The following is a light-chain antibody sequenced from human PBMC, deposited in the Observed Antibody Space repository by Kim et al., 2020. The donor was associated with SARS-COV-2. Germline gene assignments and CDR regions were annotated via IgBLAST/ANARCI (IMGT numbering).Light chain of an antibody. J-gene: IGKJ1*01. CDR1: EVASNN. CDR3: KKNESDPS. V-gene: IGKV1-27*01. CDR2: AAS. Sequence: SASVRDRVTTTGRASEVASNNLACYQKNPGKVPKLLTYAASTGQSGVQTGLGGIGSGTDFTLPIRSRQPENVETNYCKKNESDPSFGQGTKIDIK.